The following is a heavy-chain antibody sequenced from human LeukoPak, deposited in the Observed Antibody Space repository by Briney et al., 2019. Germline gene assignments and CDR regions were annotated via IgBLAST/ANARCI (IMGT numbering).Heavy chain of an antibody. CDR2: ISGSGGST. J-gene: IGHJ4*02. CDR1: GFTFSSHG. D-gene: IGHD4/OR15-4a*01. V-gene: IGHV3-23*01. Sequence: GGTLRLSCAASGFTFSSHGMSWVRQAPGKGLEWVSTISGSGGSTYYADSVKGRFTISRDNSKNALYLQMNSLRAEDTAVYYCAKQPLGLSLGPFDYWGQGTLVTVSS. CDR3: AKQPLGLSLGPFDY.